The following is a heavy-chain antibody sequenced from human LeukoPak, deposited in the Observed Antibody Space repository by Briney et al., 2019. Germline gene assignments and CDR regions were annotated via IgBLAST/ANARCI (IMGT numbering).Heavy chain of an antibody. CDR2: ISYDGSNK. V-gene: IGHV3-30*18. J-gene: IGHJ6*03. D-gene: IGHD3-22*01. Sequence: PGGSLRLSCAASGFTFSSYGMHWVRQAPGKGLEWVAVISYDGSNKYYADSVKGRFTISRDNSKNTLYLQMNSLRAEDTAVYYCAKDVDRGYYYMDVWGKGTTVTVSS. CDR3: AKDVDRGYYYMDV. CDR1: GFTFSSYG.